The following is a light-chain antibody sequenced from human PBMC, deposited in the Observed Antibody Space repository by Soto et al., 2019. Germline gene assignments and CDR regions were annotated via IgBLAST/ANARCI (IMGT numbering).Light chain of an antibody. CDR1: QSITNY. J-gene: IGKJ1*01. CDR2: SAT. V-gene: IGKV1-39*01. Sequence: DIQMTQSPSSMSASVGDRVTITCRASQSITNYLNWYQQKPGKAPKLLIYSATNLQSGVPSRFSGSRSGPDFTLTIRSLQPEDFATYYCQQSYSSPPTFGQGTMVDIK. CDR3: QQSYSSPPT.